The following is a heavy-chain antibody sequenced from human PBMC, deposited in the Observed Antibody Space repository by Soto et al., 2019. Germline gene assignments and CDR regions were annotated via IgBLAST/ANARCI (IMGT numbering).Heavy chain of an antibody. CDR1: GFRFSSYA. CDR3: ASSSALWHGMDA. J-gene: IGHJ6*02. CDR2: ISASGGSA. V-gene: IGHV3-23*01. Sequence: GGSLRLSCTAPGFRFSSYAMSWVRQAPGQGPEWLSVISASGGSAYYADSVRGRFTISRDNSKNTLYLQMKSLGAEDTAVYYCASSSALWHGMDAWGQGTTVTVSS. D-gene: IGHD6-6*01.